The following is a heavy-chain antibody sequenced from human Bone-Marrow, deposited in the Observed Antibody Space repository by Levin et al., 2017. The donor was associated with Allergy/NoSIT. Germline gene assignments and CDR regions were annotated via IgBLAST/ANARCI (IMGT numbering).Heavy chain of an antibody. V-gene: IGHV3-30*04. Sequence: GGSLRLSCAASGFTFSNHPMHWVRQSPGKGLEWVAVVSYDGNTKHYADSVKGRFTISRDNSKNTLSLQMNSLRVEDTAVYFCARIVAGTDYGLDVWGRGTTLTVSS. CDR1: GFTFSNHP. D-gene: IGHD6-13*01. CDR2: VSYDGNTK. J-gene: IGHJ6*02. CDR3: ARIVAGTDYGLDV.